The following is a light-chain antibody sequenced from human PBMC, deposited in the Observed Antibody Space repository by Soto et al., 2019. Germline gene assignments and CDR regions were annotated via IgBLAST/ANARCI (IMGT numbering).Light chain of an antibody. CDR3: RHYYTYPIS. CDR2: EAS. CDR1: QSISSW. Sequence: DIQMTQSPSTLSASVGVRVTITCRASQSISSWLAWYQLKPGRAPNLLIHEASTLESGVPSRFSGSGSGTEFTLTSSSLQPDDFATYYCRHYYTYPISFGQGTRLEIK. J-gene: IGKJ5*01. V-gene: IGKV1-5*03.